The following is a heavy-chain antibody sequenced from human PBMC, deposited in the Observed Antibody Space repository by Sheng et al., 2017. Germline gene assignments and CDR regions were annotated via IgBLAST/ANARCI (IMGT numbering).Heavy chain of an antibody. Sequence: QVQLVESGGGVVQPGRSLRLSCAASGFTFSSYAMHWVRQAPGKGLEWVAVISYDGSNKYYADSVKGRFTISRDNSKNTLYLQMNSLRAEDTAVYYCARIPSGMTTVTTNFDYWGQGTLVTVSS. J-gene: IGHJ4*02. CDR2: ISYDGSNK. CDR1: GFTFSSYA. V-gene: IGHV3-30*04. D-gene: IGHD4-17*01. CDR3: ARIPSGMTTVTTNFDY.